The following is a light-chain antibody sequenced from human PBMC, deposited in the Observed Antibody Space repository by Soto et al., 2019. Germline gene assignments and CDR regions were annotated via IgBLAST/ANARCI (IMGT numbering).Light chain of an antibody. CDR3: SAYAGSNNFV. Sequence: QLVLTQPASVSGSPGQSITISCTGTSSDVGGYKYVSWYQQHPGKAPKLMIYEVSTRPSGVSYRFSASKSGNTASLTISGLQAEDEADYYCSAYAGSNNFVFGSGTKLTVL. CDR1: SSDVGGYKY. CDR2: EVS. J-gene: IGLJ1*01. V-gene: IGLV2-14*01.